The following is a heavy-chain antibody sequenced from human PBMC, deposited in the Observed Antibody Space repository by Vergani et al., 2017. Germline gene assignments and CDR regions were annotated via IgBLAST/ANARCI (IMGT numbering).Heavy chain of an antibody. J-gene: IGHJ6*02. CDR2: ISGSGGST. CDR3: AKGHYYDSSGSEDV. Sequence: EVQLLESGGDLVQPGGSLRLSCAASGFTFSSSAMSWVRQAPGKGLEWVSAISGSGGSTYYADSVKGRFTISRDNSKNRMYLQINSLRAADTAVYYCAKGHYYDSSGSEDVWGQGTTVTVSS. CDR1: GFTFSSSA. D-gene: IGHD3-22*01. V-gene: IGHV3-23*01.